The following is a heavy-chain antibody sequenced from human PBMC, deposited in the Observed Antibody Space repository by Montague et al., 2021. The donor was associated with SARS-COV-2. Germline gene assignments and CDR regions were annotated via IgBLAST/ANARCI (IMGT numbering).Heavy chain of an antibody. J-gene: IGHJ4*02. V-gene: IGHV4-34*12. CDR1: GGSFSGYY. D-gene: IGHD2-21*01. CDR3: AREVRGRIVVVIAIPYYYLDY. Sequence: SETLSLTCVVYGGSFSGYYWSWIRQPPGKGLEWIGEIIHSRSTNYNPSLKSRVTISVDTSKYQLSPKRSSVTAADTAVYYCAREVRGRIVVVIAIPYYYLDYWGQGTQVTVSS. CDR2: IIHSRST.